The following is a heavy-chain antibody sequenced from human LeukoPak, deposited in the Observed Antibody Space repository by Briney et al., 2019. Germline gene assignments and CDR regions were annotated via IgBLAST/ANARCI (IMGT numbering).Heavy chain of an antibody. CDR1: GFTFSFYE. J-gene: IGHJ4*02. V-gene: IGHV3-48*03. Sequence: PGRSLRLSCAASGFTFSFYEINWVRQAPGKGLEWVSYISSSGETIYYADSVKGRFNISRDNAKNSLYLEIGPLRAEDRALYYVSRMWNGLAYWGQGTLVSVAS. CDR3: SRMWNGLAY. D-gene: IGHD1-1*01. CDR2: ISSSGETI.